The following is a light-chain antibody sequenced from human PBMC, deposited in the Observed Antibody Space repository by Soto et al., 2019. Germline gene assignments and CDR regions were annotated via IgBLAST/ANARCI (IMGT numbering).Light chain of an antibody. J-gene: IGKJ5*01. CDR1: QSISSSF. CDR2: GAS. V-gene: IGKV3-20*01. Sequence: EIVMTQSPATLSVSPGERATLSCRASQSISSSFLAWYQHKPGQAHRLLIHGASSRATGIPDRFSGSGSGTDFTLTISSLQPEDFATYYCLQHNSYPITVGKGTRLEIK. CDR3: LQHNSYPIT.